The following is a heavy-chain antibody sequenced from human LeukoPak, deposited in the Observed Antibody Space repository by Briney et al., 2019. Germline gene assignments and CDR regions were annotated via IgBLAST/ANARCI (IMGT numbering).Heavy chain of an antibody. J-gene: IGHJ4*02. CDR2: IADSGGNT. CDR3: AKGHNNYYFTIDY. V-gene: IGHV3-23*01. CDR1: GFTFNMYG. Sequence: GGSLRLSCAASGFTFNMYGMGWVRQAPGKWPEWVAAIADSGGNTYYADSVKGRFIISRDNSRNTLSLQMNSLRAEDTAVYYCAKGHNNYYFTIDYWGQGTLVTVSS. D-gene: IGHD2/OR15-2a*01.